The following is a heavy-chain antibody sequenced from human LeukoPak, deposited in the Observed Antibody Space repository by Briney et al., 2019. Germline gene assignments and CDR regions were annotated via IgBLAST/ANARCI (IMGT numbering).Heavy chain of an antibody. Sequence: GGSLRLSCAASGFIFKKYWMNWVRQVPGKGLECLANIKEDGSETYYADSVKGRFTISRDNSKNTLYLQMNSLRTEDTSVYYCAEDQQLQPFHYWGQGTLVTVSS. J-gene: IGHJ4*02. CDR2: IKEDGSET. D-gene: IGHD2-2*01. CDR1: GFIFKKYW. V-gene: IGHV3-7*01. CDR3: AEDQQLQPFHY.